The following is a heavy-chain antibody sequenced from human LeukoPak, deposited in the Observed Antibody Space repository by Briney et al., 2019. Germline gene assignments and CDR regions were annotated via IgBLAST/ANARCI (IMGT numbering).Heavy chain of an antibody. Sequence: GESLKISCKGSGYSFTSYWIGWVRQMPGKGLEWMGIIYPGVSHPGDSDTRYSPSFQGQVTISADKSISTAYLQWSSLKASDTAVYYCARHSTSSIYSGMDVWGQGTTVTVSS. J-gene: IGHJ6*02. CDR2: IYPGVSHPGDSDT. D-gene: IGHD2/OR15-2a*01. V-gene: IGHV5-51*01. CDR3: ARHSTSSIYSGMDV. CDR1: GYSFTSYW.